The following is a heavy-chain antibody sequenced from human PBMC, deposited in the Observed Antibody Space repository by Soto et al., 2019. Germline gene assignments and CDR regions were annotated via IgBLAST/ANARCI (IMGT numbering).Heavy chain of an antibody. Sequence: ASVKVSCKASGYTFTSYAMHWVRQAPGQRLEWMGWINAGNGNTKYSQKFQGRVTITRDTSASTAYMELSSLRSEDTAVYYCAGYSSSWDRNFDYWGQGTLVTAPQ. CDR2: INAGNGNT. CDR1: GYTFTSYA. CDR3: AGYSSSWDRNFDY. J-gene: IGHJ4*02. D-gene: IGHD6-13*01. V-gene: IGHV1-3*01.